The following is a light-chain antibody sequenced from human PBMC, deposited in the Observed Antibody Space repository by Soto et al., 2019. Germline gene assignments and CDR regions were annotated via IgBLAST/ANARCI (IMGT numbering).Light chain of an antibody. V-gene: IGKV1-39*01. CDR3: LQRYSFPYT. CDR2: AAS. CDR1: QSISSY. Sequence: DIQMTQSPSSLSASVGDRVTITCRASQSISSYLNWYQQKPGKAPKLLIYAASSLQSGVLSRFIGSGSGAEFTLAISSMQREDFGPYYCLQRYSFPYTFGHWTKLEIK. J-gene: IGKJ2*01.